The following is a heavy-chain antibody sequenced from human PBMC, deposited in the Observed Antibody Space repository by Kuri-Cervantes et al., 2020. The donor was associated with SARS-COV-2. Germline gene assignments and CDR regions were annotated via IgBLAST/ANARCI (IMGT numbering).Heavy chain of an antibody. V-gene: IGHV1-3*01. CDR2: INAVNGNT. CDR1: GHIFTNYA. Sequence: ASVKVSCKASGHIFTNYALHWVRQAPGQRLEWMGWINAVNGNTKYSQKFQGRVTITRDTSASTAHMELSSLRSEDTALYYCARDRGSQWLAFYDAFDIWGQGTMVTVSS. J-gene: IGHJ3*02. CDR3: ARDRGSQWLAFYDAFDI. D-gene: IGHD6-19*01.